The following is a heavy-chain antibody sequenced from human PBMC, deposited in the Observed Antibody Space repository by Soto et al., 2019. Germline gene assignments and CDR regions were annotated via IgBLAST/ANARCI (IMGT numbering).Heavy chain of an antibody. Sequence: PSETLSLTCTVSGGSIRSGGYNWSWIRQLPGKGLEWIGYIFHTGNTYYNPSLKSRVTISVDTSQNQFSLRLSSVTAADTALYYCARDLGKLITPERWGQGVLVTVSS. CDR1: GGSIRSGGYN. D-gene: IGHD7-27*01. J-gene: IGHJ1*01. V-gene: IGHV4-31*03. CDR3: ARDLGKLITPER. CDR2: IFHTGNT.